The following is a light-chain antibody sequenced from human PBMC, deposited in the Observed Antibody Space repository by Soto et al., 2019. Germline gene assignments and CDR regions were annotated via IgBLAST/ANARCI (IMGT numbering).Light chain of an antibody. J-gene: IGKJ1*01. Sequence: EIVLTQSPGTLSLSPGERATLSCRASQSISSNYLAWYQQKPGQAPRLLIYGASSRATGIPDRFSGSGSGPDFTLTISRLEPEDFAVYYCQQYGSSRTFGQGNKVEI. CDR2: GAS. CDR1: QSISSNY. CDR3: QQYGSSRT. V-gene: IGKV3-20*01.